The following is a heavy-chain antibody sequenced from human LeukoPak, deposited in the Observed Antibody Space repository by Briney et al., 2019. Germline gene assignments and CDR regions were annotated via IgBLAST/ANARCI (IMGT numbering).Heavy chain of an antibody. CDR2: INPSGGST. Sequence: GASVTVSFEASGGTFSSYAISWVRQAPGQGLEWMGIINPSGGSTSYAQKFQGRVTMTRDMSTSTVYMELSSLRSEDTAAYYCARVNEAFDIWGQGTMVTVSS. CDR1: GGTFSSYA. CDR3: ARVNEAFDI. J-gene: IGHJ3*02. V-gene: IGHV1-46*01.